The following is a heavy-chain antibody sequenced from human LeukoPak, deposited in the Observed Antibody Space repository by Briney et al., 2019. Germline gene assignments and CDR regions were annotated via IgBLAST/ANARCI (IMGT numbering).Heavy chain of an antibody. CDR1: GFTFSSYG. J-gene: IGHJ6*03. V-gene: IGHV3-30*18. D-gene: IGHD5-18*01. Sequence: GGSLRLSCAASGFTFSSYGMHWVRQAPGKGLEWVAVISYDGSNKYYADSVKGRFTISRDNSKNTLYLQMNSLRAEDTAVYYCAKDLVDTAMHYYYYMDVWGKGTTVTVSS. CDR2: ISYDGSNK. CDR3: AKDLVDTAMHYYYYMDV.